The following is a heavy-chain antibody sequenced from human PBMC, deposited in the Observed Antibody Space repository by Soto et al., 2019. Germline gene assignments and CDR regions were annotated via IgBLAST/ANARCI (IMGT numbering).Heavy chain of an antibody. V-gene: IGHV4-34*01. Sequence: SETLSLTCDVYGGSFSGYYWSWIRQPPGKGLEWIGEINHSGSTNYNPSLKSRVTISVDTSKNQFSLKLSSVTAADTAVYYCARVKIFGVVTTGMDVWGQGTTVTVSS. CDR3: ARVKIFGVVTTGMDV. CDR2: INHSGST. J-gene: IGHJ6*02. D-gene: IGHD3-3*01. CDR1: GGSFSGYY.